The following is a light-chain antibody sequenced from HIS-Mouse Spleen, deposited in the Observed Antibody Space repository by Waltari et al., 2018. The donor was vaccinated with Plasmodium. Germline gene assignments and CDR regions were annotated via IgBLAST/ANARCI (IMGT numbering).Light chain of an antibody. Sequence: QPVLTQPPSSSASPGESARLTCTFPSDINVGSYNIYWYQQKQGSPPRYLLYYYSDSDKGQGSGVPSRFSGAKDASANTGILLISGLQSEDEADYYCMIWPSNASGVFGGGTKLTVL. V-gene: IGLV5-37*01. CDR3: MIWPSNASGV. J-gene: IGLJ3*02. CDR1: SDINVGSYN. CDR2: YYSDSDK.